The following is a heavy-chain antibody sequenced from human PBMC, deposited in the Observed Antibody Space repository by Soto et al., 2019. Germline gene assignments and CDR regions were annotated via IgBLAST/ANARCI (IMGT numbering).Heavy chain of an antibody. V-gene: IGHV1-69*04. J-gene: IGHJ3*02. D-gene: IGHD3-22*01. CDR2: IIPILGIA. Sequence: VASVKVSCKASGGTFSSYTISWVRQAPGQGLEWMGRIIPILGIANYAQKFQGRVTITADKSTSTAYMELSSLRSEDTAVYYCARDLSASMIVVVMKTGDAFDIWGQGTMVTVSS. CDR3: ARDLSASMIVVVMKTGDAFDI. CDR1: GGTFSSYT.